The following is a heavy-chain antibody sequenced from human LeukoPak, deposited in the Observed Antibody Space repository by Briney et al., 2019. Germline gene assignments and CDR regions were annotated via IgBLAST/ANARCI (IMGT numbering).Heavy chain of an antibody. CDR1: GFTFSSYA. J-gene: IGHJ5*02. CDR2: ISGSGGST. CDR3: ANRVVAATHDYNWFDP. Sequence: PGGSLRLSCAASGFTFSSYAMSWVRQALGKGLEWVSAISGSGGSTYYADSVKGRFTISRDNSKNTLYLQMNSLRAEDTAVYYCANRVVAATHDYNWFDPWGQGTLVTVSS. D-gene: IGHD2-15*01. V-gene: IGHV3-23*01.